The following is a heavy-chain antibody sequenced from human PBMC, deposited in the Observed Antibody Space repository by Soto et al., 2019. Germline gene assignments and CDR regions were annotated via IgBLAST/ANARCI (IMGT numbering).Heavy chain of an antibody. D-gene: IGHD6-19*01. CDR2: ISSNGVGT. Sequence: EVQLVESGGGLVQPGGSLRLCCAASGFTFSNYAMDWVRQAPGKVLEYVSGISSNGVGTYYANSVKDRFTISRDNSKNTLYLQMGSLRAEDMAVYYCARREQSDYYYMDVWGKGTSVIVSS. CDR1: GFTFSNYA. CDR3: ARREQSDYYYMDV. V-gene: IGHV3-64*01. J-gene: IGHJ6*03.